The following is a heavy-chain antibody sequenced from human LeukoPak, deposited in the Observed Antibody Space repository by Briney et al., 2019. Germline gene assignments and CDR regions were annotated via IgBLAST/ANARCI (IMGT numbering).Heavy chain of an antibody. D-gene: IGHD4-23*01. CDR2: ISYDGRNN. CDR1: GFTFSSYA. Sequence: GGSLSLSCAACGFTFSSYAMHGVRQAPGRGLEGVAVISYDGRNNYYADSVKARFTISRDNSTNTLYLQMNSLRAEDTAVYYCARDGGDTVVTPGYFDYWGQGTLVTVSS. V-gene: IGHV3-30*04. CDR3: ARDGGDTVVTPGYFDY. J-gene: IGHJ4*02.